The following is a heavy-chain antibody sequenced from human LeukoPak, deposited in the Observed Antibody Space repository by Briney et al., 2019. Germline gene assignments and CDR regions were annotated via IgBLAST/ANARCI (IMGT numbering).Heavy chain of an antibody. D-gene: IGHD3-10*01. CDR1: GFTFSSYW. Sequence: PGGSLRLSCAASGFTFSSYWMHWVRQAPGKGLVWVSRVSGDGSNTFYADSVKGRFTISRDNAKNTLYLQMNSLRAEDTAVYRCARDVRGPHDFWGQGTLVTVSS. J-gene: IGHJ4*02. CDR3: ARDVRGPHDF. CDR2: VSGDGSNT. V-gene: IGHV3-74*01.